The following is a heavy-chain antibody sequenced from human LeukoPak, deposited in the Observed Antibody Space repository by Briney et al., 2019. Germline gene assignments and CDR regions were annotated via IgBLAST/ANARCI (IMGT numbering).Heavy chain of an antibody. CDR1: GFTFSSYA. CDR3: AKESPMVVVAPTNWFDP. J-gene: IGHJ5*02. CDR2: ISGSGGST. Sequence: LGGSLRLSCAASGFTFSSYAMSWVRQAPGKGLEWVSAISGSGGSTYYADSVKGRFTISRDNSKNTLYLQMNSLRAEDTAVYYCAKESPMVVVAPTNWFDPWGQGTLVTVSP. V-gene: IGHV3-23*01. D-gene: IGHD2-15*01.